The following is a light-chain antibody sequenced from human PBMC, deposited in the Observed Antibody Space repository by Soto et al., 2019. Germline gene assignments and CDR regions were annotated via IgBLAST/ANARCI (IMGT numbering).Light chain of an antibody. CDR3: QQSYSTPIT. J-gene: IGKJ5*01. CDR1: QTISSY. Sequence: DIQMTQSPSSLSASVGDRVTITCRASQTISSYLNWYQQKPGKAPKLLIYAASSLQSGVPSRFSGSGSGTDFTITISSLQPEDFAIYYCQQSYSTPITFGQGTRLEIK. CDR2: AAS. V-gene: IGKV1-39*01.